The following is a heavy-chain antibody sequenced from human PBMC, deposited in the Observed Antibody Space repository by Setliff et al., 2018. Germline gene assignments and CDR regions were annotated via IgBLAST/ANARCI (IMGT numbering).Heavy chain of an antibody. Sequence: KTSETLSLTCTVSGGSISSGGYYWSWIRQHPGMGLEWIGYIYYSGSTYHNPSLKTLVTISEDTSKNQFSLKLSSVTAADTAVYYCARCSGSYDAFDIWGQGTMVTV. V-gene: IGHV4-31*01. CDR2: IYYSGST. CDR1: GGSISSGGYY. J-gene: IGHJ3*02. D-gene: IGHD1-26*01. CDR3: ARCSGSYDAFDI.